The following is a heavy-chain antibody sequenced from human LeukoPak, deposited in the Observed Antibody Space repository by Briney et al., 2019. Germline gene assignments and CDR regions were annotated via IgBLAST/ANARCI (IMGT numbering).Heavy chain of an antibody. D-gene: IGHD3-10*01. V-gene: IGHV1-69*13. J-gene: IGHJ5*02. CDR3: ARVRFVKVRGVKGGYNWFDP. Sequence: ASVKVSCKASGYTFTSYGISWVRQAPGQGLEWMGGIIPIFRTANYAQKFQGRVTITADESTSTAYMELSSLRSEDTAVYYCARVRFVKVRGVKGGYNWFDPWGQGTLVTVSS. CDR1: GYTFTSYG. CDR2: IIPIFRTA.